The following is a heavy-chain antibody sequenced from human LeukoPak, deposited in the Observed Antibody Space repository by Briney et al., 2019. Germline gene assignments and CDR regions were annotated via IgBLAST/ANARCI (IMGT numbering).Heavy chain of an antibody. CDR3: ASAAAGPEFDY. CDR2: ISSSTSYI. D-gene: IGHD6-13*01. Sequence: GGSLRLSCAASGFTFSSYSMNWVRQAPGRGLEWVSSISSSTSYIYYADSVKGRFTISRDNAKNSLYLQMNSLRAEDTAVYYCASAAAGPEFDYWGQGTLVTVSS. CDR1: GFTFSSYS. J-gene: IGHJ4*02. V-gene: IGHV3-21*01.